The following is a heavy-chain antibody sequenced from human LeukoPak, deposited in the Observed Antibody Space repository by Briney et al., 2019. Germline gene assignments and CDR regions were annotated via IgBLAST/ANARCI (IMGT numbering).Heavy chain of an antibody. CDR3: ARGGTYYYDSSGYYGPY. CDR2: INPNSGGT. D-gene: IGHD3-22*01. Sequence: ASVKVSCKASGYTFTDYYIHWVRQAPGQGLEWMGRINPNSGGTNYAQKFQGRVTMTRNTSISTAYMELSSLRSEDTAVYYCARGGTYYYDSSGYYGPYWGQGTLVTVSS. V-gene: IGHV1-2*06. J-gene: IGHJ4*02. CDR1: GYTFTDYY.